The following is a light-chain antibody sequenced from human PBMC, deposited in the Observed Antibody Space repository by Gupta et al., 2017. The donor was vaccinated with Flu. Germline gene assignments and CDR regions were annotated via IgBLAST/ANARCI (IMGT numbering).Light chain of an antibody. CDR2: GNS. CDR1: SFNFGAGYD. J-gene: IGLJ3*02. Sequence: QSMLTQRPSVPGAQGQRLTIPCTGTSFNFGAGYDVHWYQQLPGTAPKLLIYGNSNRASGVPDRFSGSKSGTSASLAITGLQAEDEADYYCQSYDISLSGSVFGGGTKLTVL. CDR3: QSYDISLSGSV. V-gene: IGLV1-40*01.